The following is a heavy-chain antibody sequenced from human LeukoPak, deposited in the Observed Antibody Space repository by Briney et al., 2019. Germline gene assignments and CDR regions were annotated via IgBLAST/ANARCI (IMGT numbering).Heavy chain of an antibody. CDR2: ISAYNGNT. Sequence: ASVKVSCKASGYTFTSYGISWVRQAPGQGLEWMGWISAYNGNTNYAQKLQGRVTMTRNTSISTAYMELSSLRSEDTAVYYCARGRYSGYVRQFYFDYWGQGTLVTVSS. CDR3: ARGRYSGYVRQFYFDY. J-gene: IGHJ4*02. V-gene: IGHV1-18*01. D-gene: IGHD5-12*01. CDR1: GYTFTSYG.